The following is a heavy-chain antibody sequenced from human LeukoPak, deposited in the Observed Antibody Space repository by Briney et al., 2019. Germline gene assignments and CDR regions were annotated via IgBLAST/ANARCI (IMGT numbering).Heavy chain of an antibody. J-gene: IGHJ4*02. Sequence: ASVKVSCKASGYTFTSYYMHWVRQAPGQGLEWMGIINPSGGSTSYAQKFQGRVTMTRDMSTSTVYMELSSLRSEDTAIYYCTRGMLRQPPDYWGQGMLVTVSS. CDR1: GYTFTSYY. CDR3: TRGMLRQPPDY. CDR2: INPSGGST. V-gene: IGHV1-46*01. D-gene: IGHD3-10*02.